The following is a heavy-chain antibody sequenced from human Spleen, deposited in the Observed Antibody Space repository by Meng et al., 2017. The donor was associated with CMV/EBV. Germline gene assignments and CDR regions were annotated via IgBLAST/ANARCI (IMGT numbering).Heavy chain of an antibody. Sequence: GESLKISCAASGFTVSSNYMSWVRQAPGKGLEWVSVIYSGGSTYYADSVKGRFTISRDNSKNTLYLQMNSLRAEDTAVYYCAREGYSYGYGCGWFDPWGQGTLVTVSS. CDR1: GFTVSSNY. CDR3: AREGYSYGYGCGWFDP. J-gene: IGHJ5*02. CDR2: IYSGGST. V-gene: IGHV3-53*01. D-gene: IGHD5-18*01.